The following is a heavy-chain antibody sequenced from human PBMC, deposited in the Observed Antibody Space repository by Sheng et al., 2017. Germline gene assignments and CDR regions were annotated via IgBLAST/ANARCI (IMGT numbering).Heavy chain of an antibody. J-gene: IGHJ4*02. CDR1: GFTFRTYD. V-gene: IGHV3-21*01. CDR2: IGADTRYK. Sequence: EVRLVESGGTLVKPGGSLRLSCEASGFTFRTYDMNWVRQAPGKGLEWVSSIGADTRYKFYADSVRGRFTISRDNAKNSLYLEMNSLRADDTAVYYCARDPRYNWNDGLDYWGQGTRVTVSS. D-gene: IGHD1-1*01. CDR3: ARDPRYNWNDGLDY.